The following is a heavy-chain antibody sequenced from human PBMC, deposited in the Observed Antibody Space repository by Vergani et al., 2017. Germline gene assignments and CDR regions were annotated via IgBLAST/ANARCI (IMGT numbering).Heavy chain of an antibody. V-gene: IGHV5-51*03. CDR3: ARRHDFWRGYTYYFDY. Sequence: EVQLVQSGAEVKKPGESLRISCKGSGYSFTSYWIGWVRQMPGKGLEWMGKLYPGDSDTRYSPSFQGQVTISADKSISTAYLQWSSLKDSDTAMYYCARRHDFWRGYTYYFDYWGQGTLVTVSS. D-gene: IGHD3-3*01. J-gene: IGHJ4*02. CDR1: GYSFTSYW. CDR2: LYPGDSDT.